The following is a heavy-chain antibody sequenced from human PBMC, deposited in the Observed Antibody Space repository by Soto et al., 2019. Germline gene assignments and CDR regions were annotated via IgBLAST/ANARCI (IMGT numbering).Heavy chain of an antibody. V-gene: IGHV3-30*03. J-gene: IGHJ5*01. CDR3: ARCVGGSMYDNSGKYDS. D-gene: IGHD3-22*01. CDR2: VSNDGIRK. Sequence: QVQLVESGGGVVQPGRSLRLTCAASGFIFSGSGMHWVRQAPGKGLEWVALVSNDGIRKYYGDSVKGRFTISRDNAENTLYLKMNCLRAEDTAVYSCARCVGGSMYDNSGKYDSWGQGTLVTVSS. CDR1: GFIFSGSG.